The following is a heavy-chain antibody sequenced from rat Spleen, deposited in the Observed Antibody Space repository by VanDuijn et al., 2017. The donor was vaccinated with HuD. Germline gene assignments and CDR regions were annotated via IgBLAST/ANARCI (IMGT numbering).Heavy chain of an antibody. CDR3: TRHEYNSYFDY. CDR2: ISSDGGRN. CDR1: GFTFNNYW. V-gene: IGHV5-31*01. J-gene: IGHJ2*01. D-gene: IGHD1-9*01. Sequence: EVQLVESGGGLVQPGRSLKLSCVASGFTFNNYWMTWIRQAPGKGLEWVTTISSDGGRNFYRDSVKGRFTISRDNAKSSIYLQMYSLRSEDTATYYCTRHEYNSYFDYLGQGVMVTVSS.